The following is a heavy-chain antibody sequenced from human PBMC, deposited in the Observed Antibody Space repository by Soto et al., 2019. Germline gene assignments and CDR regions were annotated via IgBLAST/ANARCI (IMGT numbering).Heavy chain of an antibody. V-gene: IGHV5-51*01. Sequence: PGEPLKVSCKSSRYRSNSQWNAWVRQMPGKGLELMAIIYPGDSHIQYSPSFQGQVSVSADKSISTAYLQWSSLEASDTAIYYCSRLGHYCSSPSCYTGYFYSGMDVWGQGTTVTVTS. J-gene: IGHJ6*02. CDR3: SRLGHYCSSPSCYTGYFYSGMDV. CDR1: RYRSNSQW. D-gene: IGHD2-2*02. CDR2: IYPGDSHI.